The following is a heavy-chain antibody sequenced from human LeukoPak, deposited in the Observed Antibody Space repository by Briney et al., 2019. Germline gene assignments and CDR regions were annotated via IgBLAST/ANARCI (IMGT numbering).Heavy chain of an antibody. CDR2: ISAYNGNT. V-gene: IGHV1-18*01. CDR3: AREYCSSTSCLPLDY. D-gene: IGHD2-2*01. CDR1: GYTFTSYG. Sequence: ASVKVSCKASGYTFTSYGISWVRQAPGQGLEWMGWISAYNGNTNYAQKLQGRVTMTTDTSTSTAYMELRSLRSDDAAVYYCAREYCSSTSCLPLDYWGQGTLVTVSS. J-gene: IGHJ4*02.